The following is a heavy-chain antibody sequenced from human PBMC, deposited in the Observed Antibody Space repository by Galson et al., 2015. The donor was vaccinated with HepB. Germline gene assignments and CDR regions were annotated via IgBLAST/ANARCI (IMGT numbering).Heavy chain of an antibody. CDR2: INSDGSST. Sequence: SLRLSCAASGFTFSSYWMHWVRQAPGKGLVWVSRINSDGSSTSYADSVKGRFTISRDNAKNTPYLQMNSLRAEDTAVYYCARGVSYYYGSGTHYWGQGTLVTVSS. J-gene: IGHJ4*02. D-gene: IGHD3-10*01. V-gene: IGHV3-74*01. CDR1: GFTFSSYW. CDR3: ARGVSYYYGSGTHY.